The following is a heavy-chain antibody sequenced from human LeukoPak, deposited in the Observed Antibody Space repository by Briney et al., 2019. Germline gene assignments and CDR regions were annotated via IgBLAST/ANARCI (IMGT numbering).Heavy chain of an antibody. CDR1: GGSISSHY. Sequence: SETLSLTCTVSGGSISSHYWSWIRQPPGKGLEWIGYIYYSGSTNYNPSLKSRVTISVGTSKNQFSLKLSSVTAADTAVYYCAIGGGTALFDYWGQGTLVTVSS. CDR3: AIGGGTALFDY. J-gene: IGHJ4*02. V-gene: IGHV4-59*11. CDR2: IYYSGST. D-gene: IGHD1-1*01.